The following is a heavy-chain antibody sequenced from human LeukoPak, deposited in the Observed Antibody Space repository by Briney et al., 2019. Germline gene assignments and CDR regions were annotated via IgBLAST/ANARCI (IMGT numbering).Heavy chain of an antibody. CDR1: GFTFSSYG. Sequence: GGSLRLSCAASGFTFSSYGMHWVRQAPGKGLEWVAVISYDGSNKYYADSVKGRFTISRDNSKNTLYLQMNSLRAEDTAVCYCAKGPTYYYDSSGYYFDYWGQGTLVTVSS. D-gene: IGHD3-22*01. CDR3: AKGPTYYYDSSGYYFDY. J-gene: IGHJ4*02. V-gene: IGHV3-30*18. CDR2: ISYDGSNK.